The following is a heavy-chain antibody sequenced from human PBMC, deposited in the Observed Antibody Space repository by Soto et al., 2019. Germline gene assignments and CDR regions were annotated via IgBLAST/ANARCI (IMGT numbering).Heavy chain of an antibody. CDR3: PWKHRSCPCYSGPPELSDS. CDR1: GGSISSGCYS. J-gene: IGHJ5*01. Sequence: PSETLSLTCAVSGGSISSGCYSLSWILHPPGKGLEWIGYIYHSWSTYYNPSLKSRVTISLDRSKNQFSLKLSSVTSSDTAVYYSPWKHRSCPCYSGPPELSDS. D-gene: IGHD6-25*01. CDR2: IYHSWST. V-gene: IGHV4-30-2*01.